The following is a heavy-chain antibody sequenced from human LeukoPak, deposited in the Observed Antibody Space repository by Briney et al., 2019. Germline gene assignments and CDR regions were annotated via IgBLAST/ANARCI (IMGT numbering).Heavy chain of an antibody. V-gene: IGHV4-39*07. J-gene: IGHJ4*02. CDR1: GGSISSSSYY. CDR3: ARERRDGYNWLDY. D-gene: IGHD5-24*01. CDR2: IHYSGNT. Sequence: PSETLSLTCSVSGGSISSSSYYWGWIRQPPGKGLEWIGSIHYSGNTYYNPSLQSRVTISVDTSKSQFSLKLSSVTAADTAVYYCARERRDGYNWLDYGGQGTLVTVSS.